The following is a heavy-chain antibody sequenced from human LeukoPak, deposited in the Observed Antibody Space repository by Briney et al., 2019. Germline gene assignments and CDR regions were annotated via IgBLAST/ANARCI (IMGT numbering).Heavy chain of an antibody. D-gene: IGHD2-15*01. CDR3: ARRYCIGNNCRYSDY. Sequence: PGGPLRLSCAASGFPFSDHYMDWVRPAPGKGLGWVGRTTNEAHSYTTEYAASGKGRFTISRDDSKNSLYLQMNGLKTEDTAVYYCARRYCIGNNCRYSDYWGQGTLVTVSS. J-gene: IGHJ4*02. CDR2: TTNEAHSYTT. V-gene: IGHV3-72*01. CDR1: GFPFSDHY.